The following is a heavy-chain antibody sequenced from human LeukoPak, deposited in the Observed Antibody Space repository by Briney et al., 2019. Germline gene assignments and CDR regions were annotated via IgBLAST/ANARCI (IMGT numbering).Heavy chain of an antibody. CDR2: ISSSSSYI. V-gene: IGHV3-21*01. CDR1: GFTFSSYS. CDR3: AGWYDCGGDCYSAY. D-gene: IGHD2-21*02. Sequence: GGSLRLSCAASGFTFSSYSRNWVRQAPGKGLEWGSSISSSSSYIYYADSVKGRFTISRDNAKNSLYLQMNSLRAEDTAVYYCAGWYDCGGDCYSAYWGQGTLVTVSS. J-gene: IGHJ4*02.